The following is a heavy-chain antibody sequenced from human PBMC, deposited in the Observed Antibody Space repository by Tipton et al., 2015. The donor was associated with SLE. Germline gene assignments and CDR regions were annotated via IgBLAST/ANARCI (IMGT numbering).Heavy chain of an antibody. CDR1: GLTVSGNY. Sequence: SLRLSCAASGLTVSGNYMTWVRQAPGKGLEWVSVIDSSGITYYAESVKGRFTISRDNSKNTLYLQMNSLRAEDTAVYYCARHRGMVQGVIVPFEYWGQGTLVTVSS. CDR2: IDSSGIT. J-gene: IGHJ4*02. V-gene: IGHV3-66*04. D-gene: IGHD3-10*01. CDR3: ARHRGMVQGVIVPFEY.